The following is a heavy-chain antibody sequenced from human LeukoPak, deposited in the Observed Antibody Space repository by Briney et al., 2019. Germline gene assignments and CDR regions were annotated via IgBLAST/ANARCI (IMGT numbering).Heavy chain of an antibody. D-gene: IGHD1-1*01. J-gene: IGHJ5*02. Sequence: SETLSLTCTVSGGSISSSSYYWGWIRQPPGKGLEWIGSIYYSGSTYYNPSLKSRVTISVDTSKNQFSLKLSSVTAADTAVCYCARMDNPDNWFDPWGQGTLVTVSS. CDR2: IYYSGST. CDR3: ARMDNPDNWFDP. CDR1: GGSISSSSYY. V-gene: IGHV4-39*01.